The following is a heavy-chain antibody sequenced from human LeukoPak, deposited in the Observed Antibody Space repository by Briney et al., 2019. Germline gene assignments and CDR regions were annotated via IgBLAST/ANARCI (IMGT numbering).Heavy chain of an antibody. CDR2: IYYSGST. V-gene: IGHV4-59*01. CDR1: GGSISSYY. Sequence: SETLSLTCTVSGGSISSYYWSWIRQPPGKGLEWIGYIYYSGSTNYNPSLKSRVTISVDTSKNQFSLKLSSVTAADTAVYYCARQHYYDSSGYYPASYYYYYMDVWGKGTTVTISS. J-gene: IGHJ6*03. CDR3: ARQHYYDSSGYYPASYYYYYMDV. D-gene: IGHD3-22*01.